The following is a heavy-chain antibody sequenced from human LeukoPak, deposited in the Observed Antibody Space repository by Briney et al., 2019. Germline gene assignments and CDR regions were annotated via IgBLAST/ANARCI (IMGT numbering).Heavy chain of an antibody. Sequence: GGSLRLSCAASGFTFSAFGMNWVRQAPGKGLEWVSTITKSGDSTYYVDSVKGRFTISRDNSKNTLYLQMNSLRAEDTAKYYCTKDYCGKFCSAVWGQGTTVTDSS. CDR2: ITKSGDST. D-gene: IGHD3-9*01. V-gene: IGHV3-23*01. CDR1: GFTFSAFG. J-gene: IGHJ6*02. CDR3: TKDYCGKFCSAV.